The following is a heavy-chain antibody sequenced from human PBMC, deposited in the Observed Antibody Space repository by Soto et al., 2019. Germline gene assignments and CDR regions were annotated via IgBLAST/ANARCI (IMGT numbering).Heavy chain of an antibody. CDR3: ATPLPAANGGWLRYYYYGMDV. V-gene: IGHV1-3*01. J-gene: IGHJ6*02. CDR1: GYTFTNYA. CDR2: INAGNGNT. Sequence: ASVKVSCKASGYTFTNYAMHWVRQAPGQRLEWMGWINAGNGNTKYSQKFQGRVTITRDTSASTAYMDLSSLRSEDTAVYYCATPLPAANGGWLRYYYYGMDVWGQGTTVTVSS. D-gene: IGHD2-2*01.